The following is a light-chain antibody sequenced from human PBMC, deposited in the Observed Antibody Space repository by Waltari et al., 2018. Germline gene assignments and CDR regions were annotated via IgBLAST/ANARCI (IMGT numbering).Light chain of an antibody. J-gene: IGLJ3*02. CDR3: GTWDSTLNGEV. Sequence: QSVLTQPPSVSAAPGQKVTISCSGSSSNIKNNHVSWYQQFPGRAPKLLIFENDKRPSGVPYRFSGSKSCTSTTLGITGLQTGDEADYYCGTWDSTLNGEVFGGGTKLTVL. CDR1: SSNIKNNH. V-gene: IGLV1-51*02. CDR2: END.